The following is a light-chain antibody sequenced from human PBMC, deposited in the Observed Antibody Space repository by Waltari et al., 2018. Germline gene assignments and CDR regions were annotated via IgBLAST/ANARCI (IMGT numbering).Light chain of an antibody. CDR3: SSYTGTTTPRV. V-gene: IGLV2-23*01. CDR2: EGN. J-gene: IGLJ3*02. Sequence: QSALTQPASVSGSPGQSIIISCTETSSGVGTYNLVSWYQQHPGKAPKVIIYEGNKRPSEVSNRFSGSKSGNTASLTISGLQAEDEADYYCSSYTGTTTPRVFGGGTKWTVL. CDR1: SSGVGTYNL.